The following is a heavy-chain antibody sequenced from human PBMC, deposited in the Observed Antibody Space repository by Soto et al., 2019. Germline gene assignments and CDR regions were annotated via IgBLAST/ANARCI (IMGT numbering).Heavy chain of an antibody. CDR3: ARGAKGAYYMDV. CDR2: INSDGSTT. Sequence: EVQLVESGGGLVHPGGSLRLSCAASGFTFNSHWMHWARQALGKGLVWISRINSDGSTTNYADSVKGRLTISRDNAKNTVYVQINSLRAEDTAVYYCARGAKGAYYMDVWGKGTTVTVSS. J-gene: IGHJ6*03. CDR1: GFTFNSHW. D-gene: IGHD2-21*01. V-gene: IGHV3-74*01.